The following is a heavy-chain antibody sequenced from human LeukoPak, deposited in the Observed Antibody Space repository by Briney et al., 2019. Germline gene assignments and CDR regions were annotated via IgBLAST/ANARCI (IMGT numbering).Heavy chain of an antibody. J-gene: IGHJ4*02. V-gene: IGHV3-7*01. CDR3: TRDRSRAEDD. Sequence: GGSLRLSCAASGFTFRGHWMSWVRQAPGKGLEWVANINQGGSDKYYVDSVKGRFTISRDNANNLLYLQMNSLRGEDTAVYYCTRDRSRAEDDWGQGTLVTVSS. CDR1: GFTFRGHW. CDR2: INQGGSDK. D-gene: IGHD1-14*01.